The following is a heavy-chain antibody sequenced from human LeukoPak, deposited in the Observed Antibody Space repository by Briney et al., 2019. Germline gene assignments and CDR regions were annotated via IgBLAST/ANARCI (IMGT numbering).Heavy chain of an antibody. CDR3: AGERGKEYSSGWYKTNYFYN. D-gene: IGHD6-19*01. J-gene: IGHJ4*02. Sequence: SETLSLTCTVSGGSISSSSYNWGWIRQPPGKGLEWIASGDYSGGTYYNPSLESRVAISADMSKNQISLKLTSVTGADTAVYYCAGERGKEYSSGWYKTNYFYNWGQGIRVTVSS. CDR1: GGSISSSSYN. CDR2: GDYSGGT. V-gene: IGHV4-39*07.